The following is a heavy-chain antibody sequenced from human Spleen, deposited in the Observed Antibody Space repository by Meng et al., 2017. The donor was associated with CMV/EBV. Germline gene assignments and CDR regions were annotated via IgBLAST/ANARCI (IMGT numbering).Heavy chain of an antibody. CDR3: ARHWLRGMDV. CDR2: INHRGST. CDR1: GGSFSGYY. J-gene: IGHJ6*02. D-gene: IGHD6-19*01. Sequence: SETLSLTCAVYGGSFSGYYWSWIRQPPGKGLEWIGDINHRGSTQYSPSLERRVTISEDTSKKQFSLELTSVTAADTAVYFCARHWLRGMDVWGQGTTVTVSS. V-gene: IGHV4-34*01.